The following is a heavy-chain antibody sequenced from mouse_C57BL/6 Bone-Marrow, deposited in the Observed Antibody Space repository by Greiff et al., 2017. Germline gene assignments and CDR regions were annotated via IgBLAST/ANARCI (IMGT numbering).Heavy chain of an antibody. D-gene: IGHD1-1*01. CDR1: GFTFSDYG. Sequence: EVKLMESGGGLVKPGGSLKLSCAASGFTFSDYGMHWVRQAPEKGLEWVAYISSGSSTIYYADTVKGRFTISRDNAKNTLFLQMTSLRSEDTAMYYCATNYYGSSWYCDVWGTGTTVTVSS. CDR3: ATNYYGSSWYCDV. J-gene: IGHJ1*03. CDR2: ISSGSSTI. V-gene: IGHV5-17*01.